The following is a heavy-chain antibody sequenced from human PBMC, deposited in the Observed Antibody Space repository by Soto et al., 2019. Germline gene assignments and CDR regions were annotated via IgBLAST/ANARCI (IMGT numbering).Heavy chain of an antibody. CDR1: GFRFDGHA. J-gene: IGHJ6*02. CDR3: AKDTAIKPYYYGMDV. CDR2: LGWNSGDI. Sequence: GGSLRLSCVASGFRFDGHAMHWVRQTPGKGLEWVSGLGWNSGDIDYADFVKGRFTISRDNAKNSLYLQMNSLRAEDTALYYCAKDTAIKPYYYGMDVWGQGTTVTVSS. V-gene: IGHV3-9*01.